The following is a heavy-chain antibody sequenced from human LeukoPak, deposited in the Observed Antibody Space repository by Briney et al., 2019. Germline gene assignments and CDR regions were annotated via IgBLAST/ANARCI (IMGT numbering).Heavy chain of an antibody. CDR3: ARDTQQLEYWYFDL. Sequence: GGSLRLSCAASGFTFSSYSMNWVRQAPGKGLEWVSSISSSSSYIYYADSVKGRFTISRDNAKNSLYLQMNSLRAEDTAVCYCARDTQQLEYWYFDLWGRGTRITVSS. V-gene: IGHV3-21*01. CDR2: ISSSSSYI. D-gene: IGHD6-13*01. CDR1: GFTFSSYS. J-gene: IGHJ2*01.